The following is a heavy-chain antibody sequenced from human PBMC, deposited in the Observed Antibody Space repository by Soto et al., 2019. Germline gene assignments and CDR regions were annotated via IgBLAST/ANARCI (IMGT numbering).Heavy chain of an antibody. Sequence: QVHLVQSGVEVKTPGASVKVSCQASGYTFFTYDISWVRQAPGQGLEWMGWISTYSGDTKYAQKFQGRVTMTTDTSTPTAYLELRSLRSDDTAVYYCAIHHGPTTSENWCDPWGQGTLVTVSS. CDR3: AIHHGPTTSENWCDP. CDR2: ISTYSGDT. J-gene: IGHJ5*02. CDR1: GYTFFTYD. D-gene: IGHD5-12*01. V-gene: IGHV1-18*01.